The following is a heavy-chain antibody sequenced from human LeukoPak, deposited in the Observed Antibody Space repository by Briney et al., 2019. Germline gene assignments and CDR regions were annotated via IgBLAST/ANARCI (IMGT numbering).Heavy chain of an antibody. CDR3: ARGFPKLYYYYMDV. D-gene: IGHD1-26*01. Sequence: SETLSLTCAVYGGSFSGYYWSWIRQPPGKGLEWIGEINHSGSTNYNPSLKSRVTISVDTSKNQFSLKLSSVTAADTAVYYCARGFPKLYYYYMDVWGKGTTVTASS. V-gene: IGHV4-34*01. CDR2: INHSGST. CDR1: GGSFSGYY. J-gene: IGHJ6*03.